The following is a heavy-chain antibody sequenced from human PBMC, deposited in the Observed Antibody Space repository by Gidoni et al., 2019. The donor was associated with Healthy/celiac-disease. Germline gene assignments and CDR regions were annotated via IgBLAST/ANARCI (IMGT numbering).Heavy chain of an antibody. Sequence: QVQLQESGTGLGRPAQSLAVSGTVAGGSISSGSYYWSWIRQPAGKGLEWIGRIYCSGSTNYHPSLNSRATLSVHTSKHQFSLKLSSLTAADTAVYYFASGAVAGPSWFDPWGQGTLVPVPS. J-gene: IGHJ5*02. D-gene: IGHD6-19*01. V-gene: IGHV4-61*02. CDR3: ASGAVAGPSWFDP. CDR1: GGSISSGSYY. CDR2: IYCSGST.